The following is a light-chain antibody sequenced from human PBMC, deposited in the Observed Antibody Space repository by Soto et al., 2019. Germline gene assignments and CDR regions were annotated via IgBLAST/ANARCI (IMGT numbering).Light chain of an antibody. Sequence: EIVLTQSPGTLSLSPGERATLSCRASQSVSSSYLAWYQQKPGQAPRLLMYGASSRATRIPDGFSGSGSGTDFTLTISRLEPEDFAVYYCQQYGTSPQTFGQGTKVDIK. CDR1: QSVSSSY. V-gene: IGKV3-20*01. CDR2: GAS. J-gene: IGKJ1*01. CDR3: QQYGTSPQT.